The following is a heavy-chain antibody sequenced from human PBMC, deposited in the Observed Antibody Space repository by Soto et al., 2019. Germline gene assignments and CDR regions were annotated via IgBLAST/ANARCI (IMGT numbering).Heavy chain of an antibody. Sequence: QVQLVESGGGVVQPGRPLRLSCTASGFSFSSYAMHWVRQAPGKGLEWVAGLSHDGSNKYYADSVKGRFTISKDKSKSTLDLQMNSPGAEDTAVYYCTKAGGIVGATRGYFQDWGQGTLVTVSS. CDR3: TKAGGIVGATRGYFQD. CDR2: LSHDGSNK. J-gene: IGHJ1*01. D-gene: IGHD1-26*01. V-gene: IGHV3-30*18. CDR1: GFSFSSYA.